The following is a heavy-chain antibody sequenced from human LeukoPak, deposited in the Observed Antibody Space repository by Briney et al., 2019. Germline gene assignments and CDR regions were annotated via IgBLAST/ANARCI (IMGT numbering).Heavy chain of an antibody. CDR3: ARDLSGPFRNYGMDV. Sequence: GGSLRLSCAASGFTFSDYYMSWIRQAPGKGLEWVSYISSSGSNIYYTDSVKGRFTISTDNAKNSLYLQMNSLRAEERAVYYCARDLSGPFRNYGMDVWGQGITVTVSS. V-gene: IGHV3-11*01. J-gene: IGHJ6*02. CDR2: ISSSGSNI. D-gene: IGHD1-26*01. CDR1: GFTFSDYY.